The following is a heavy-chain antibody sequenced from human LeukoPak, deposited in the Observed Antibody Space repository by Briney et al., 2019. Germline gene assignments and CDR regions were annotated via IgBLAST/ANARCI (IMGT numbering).Heavy chain of an antibody. CDR3: ARDVAVVTATQGKAFDI. Sequence: ASVKLSCKASGYTFTSYYIHWVRLAPGQGLEWMGIINPSGGTTSYSHKFQDRVTMTRDTSTSTIYMELSSLRSEDTALYYCARDVAVVTATQGKAFDIWGQGTMVTVAS. D-gene: IGHD2-21*02. CDR2: INPSGGTT. CDR1: GYTFTSYY. V-gene: IGHV1-46*01. J-gene: IGHJ3*02.